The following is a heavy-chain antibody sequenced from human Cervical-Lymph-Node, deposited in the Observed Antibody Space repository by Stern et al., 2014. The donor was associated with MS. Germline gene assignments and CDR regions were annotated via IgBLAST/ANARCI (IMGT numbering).Heavy chain of an antibody. D-gene: IGHD2-15*01. V-gene: IGHV3-30*03. CDR3: ARRLGYCSGGSCRHYYYGMDV. Sequence: QVQLVESGGGVVQPGRSLRLSCAASGFTFRSYGMHWVRQAPGKGLEWVAVISSDGSNKYYADSVKGRFTISRDNSTNTRYLQMNSRRAEDTAVYYCARRLGYCSGGSCRHYYYGMDVWGQGTTVTVSS. J-gene: IGHJ6*02. CDR1: GFTFRSYG. CDR2: ISSDGSNK.